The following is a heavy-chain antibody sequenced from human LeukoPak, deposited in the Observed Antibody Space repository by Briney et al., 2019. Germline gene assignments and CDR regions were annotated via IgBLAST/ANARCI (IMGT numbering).Heavy chain of an antibody. J-gene: IGHJ6*02. CDR3: ARGPAVADIGYYYYYGMDV. CDR1: GGSFSSGSYY. Sequence: PSETLSLTCTVSGGSFSSGSYYWSWIRQPPGKGLEWIGYICYSGSTNYNPSLKSRVTISVDTSKNQFSLKLSSVTAADTAVYYCARGPAVADIGYYYYYGMDVWGQGTTVTVSS. V-gene: IGHV4-61*01. D-gene: IGHD6-19*01. CDR2: ICYSGST.